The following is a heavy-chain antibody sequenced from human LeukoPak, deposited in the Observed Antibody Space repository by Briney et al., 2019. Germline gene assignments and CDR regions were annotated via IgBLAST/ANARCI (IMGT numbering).Heavy chain of an antibody. CDR3: ARDLDNYSGSGSYYNGDPLFQH. CDR2: LNPNSGGT. Sequence: ASVKVSCKASGYTFTGFCIHWVRQAPGQGLEWMGWLNPNSGGTNYAQNFQGRVTMTRDTSISTGYMELSRLRSDDTAIYYCARDLDNYSGSGSYYNGDPLFQHWGQGTLVTVSS. V-gene: IGHV1-2*02. D-gene: IGHD3-10*01. CDR1: GYTFTGFC. J-gene: IGHJ1*01.